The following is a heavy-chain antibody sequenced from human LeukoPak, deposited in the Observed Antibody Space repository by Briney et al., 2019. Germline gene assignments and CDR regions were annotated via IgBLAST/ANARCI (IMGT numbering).Heavy chain of an antibody. CDR3: ARAGIGYCSSTSCYEFDY. Sequence: GASVKVSCKASGYIFTSYAISWVRQAPGQGLEWMGWISTYNGNTNYAQKLQGRVTMTTDTSTSTAYMELRSLRSDDTAVYYCARAGIGYCSSTSCYEFDYWGQGTLVTVSS. CDR1: GYIFTSYA. V-gene: IGHV1-18*01. CDR2: ISTYNGNT. D-gene: IGHD2-2*01. J-gene: IGHJ4*02.